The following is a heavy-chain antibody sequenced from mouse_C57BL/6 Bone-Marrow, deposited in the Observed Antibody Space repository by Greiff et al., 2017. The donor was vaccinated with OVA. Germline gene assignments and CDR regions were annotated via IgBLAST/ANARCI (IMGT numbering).Heavy chain of an antibody. CDR3: ARPITTVVAMGPH. D-gene: IGHD1-1*01. CDR2: ISSGSSTI. CDR1: GFTFSDYG. V-gene: IGHV5-17*01. Sequence: EVQVVESGGGLVKPGGSLKLSCAASGFTFSDYGMHWVRQAPEKGLEWVAYISSGSSTIYYADTVKGRFPISRDNAKNTLFLQMTSLRSEDTAMYYCARPITTVVAMGPHWGQGTLVTVSA. J-gene: IGHJ3*01.